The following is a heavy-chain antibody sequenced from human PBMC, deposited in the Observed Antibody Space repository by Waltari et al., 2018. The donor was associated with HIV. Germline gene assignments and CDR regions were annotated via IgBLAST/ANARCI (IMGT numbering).Heavy chain of an antibody. CDR2: VYFDGRT. CDR3: VRGVDT. V-gene: IGHV4-39*01. Sequence: QLRESGPGLVRHSESLWLTCSVSRGVISTSYYYWAWIRQPPGKGLEWIGSVYFDGRTYYNPSLNGRMSMSADTSKNQFFLQVKSVTVTDTALYFCVRGVDTWGQGILVTVS. J-gene: IGHJ5*02. CDR1: RGVISTSYYY.